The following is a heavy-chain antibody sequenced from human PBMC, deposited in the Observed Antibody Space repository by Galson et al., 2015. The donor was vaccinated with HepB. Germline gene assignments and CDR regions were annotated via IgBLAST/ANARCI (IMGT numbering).Heavy chain of an antibody. Sequence: SVKVSCKASGYTFTSYGISWVRQAPGQGLEWMGWISAYNGNTNYAQKLQGRVTMTTDTSTSTAYMELRSLRSDDTAVYYCARVLYSSGWYRSEEWFDPWGQGTLVTVSS. D-gene: IGHD6-19*01. CDR3: ARVLYSSGWYRSEEWFDP. V-gene: IGHV1-18*01. J-gene: IGHJ5*02. CDR1: GYTFTSYG. CDR2: ISAYNGNT.